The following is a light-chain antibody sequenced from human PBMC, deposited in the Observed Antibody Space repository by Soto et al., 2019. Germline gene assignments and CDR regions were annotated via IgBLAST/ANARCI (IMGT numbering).Light chain of an antibody. CDR2: DAS. CDR1: QCVSSY. J-gene: IGKJ5*01. CDR3: QQRSNWPIT. V-gene: IGKV3-11*01. Sequence: EIGLTDSPATLSLSPGERATLSCRASQCVSSYLAWYQQKPGQAPRLLLYDASNRATGSPARFSGSGSGTDFTLTTSSREPQDFAVYYYQQRSNWPITFGQGTRLEI.